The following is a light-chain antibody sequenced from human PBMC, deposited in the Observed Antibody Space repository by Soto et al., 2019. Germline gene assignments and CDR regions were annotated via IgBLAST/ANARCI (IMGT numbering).Light chain of an antibody. V-gene: IGKV3-15*01. Sequence: EIVMTQSPVTLSVSPGERATLSCRASQSVSSNVAWYQQKPGQAPRLLIYQTSARATGIPGRFSGSGSGTDFTLTISNLQSEDFALYYCQHYSGWPPVFGQGTKWIS. CDR3: QHYSGWPPV. CDR2: QTS. J-gene: IGKJ2*01. CDR1: QSVSSN.